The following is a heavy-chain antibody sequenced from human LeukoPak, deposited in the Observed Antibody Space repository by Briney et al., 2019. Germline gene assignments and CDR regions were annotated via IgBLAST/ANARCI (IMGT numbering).Heavy chain of an antibody. D-gene: IGHD5-24*01. CDR1: EFTFSSYW. CDR3: TRVGYIDEGIDY. V-gene: IGHV3-7*04. CDR2: IKQDGSKK. J-gene: IGHJ4*02. Sequence: GGSLRLSCAASEFTFSSYWMTWVRQAPGKGLEWVANIKQDGSKKSYVDSVKGRFTISRDNAKNSLYLQMNSLRAEDTAIYYCTRVGYIDEGIDYWGQGTLVTVSS.